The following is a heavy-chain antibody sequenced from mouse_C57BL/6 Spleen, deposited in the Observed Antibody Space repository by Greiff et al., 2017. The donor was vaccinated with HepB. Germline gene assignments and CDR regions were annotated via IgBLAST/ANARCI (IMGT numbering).Heavy chain of an antibody. D-gene: IGHD1-1*01. CDR1: GFTFSSYG. Sequence: EVKLEESGGDLVKPGGSLKLSCAASGFTFSSYGMSWVRQTPDKRLEWVATISSGGSYTYYPDSVKGRFTISRDNAKNTLYLQMSSLKSEDTAMYYCARRDYGSSYFDYWGQGTTLTVSS. CDR2: ISSGGSYT. V-gene: IGHV5-6*02. CDR3: ARRDYGSSYFDY. J-gene: IGHJ2*01.